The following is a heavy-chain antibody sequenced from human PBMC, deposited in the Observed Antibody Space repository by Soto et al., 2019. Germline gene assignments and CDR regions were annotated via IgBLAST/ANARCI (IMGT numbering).Heavy chain of an antibody. CDR2: ISYDGSNK. Sequence: GGSLRLSCAASGFTFSSYGMHWVRQAPGKGLEWVAVISYDGSNKYYADSVKGRFTISRDNSKNTLYLQMNSLRAEDTAVYYCAKDLSSSWNTPYFDYWGQGTLVTVSS. CDR1: GFTFSSYG. D-gene: IGHD6-13*01. V-gene: IGHV3-30*18. CDR3: AKDLSSSWNTPYFDY. J-gene: IGHJ4*02.